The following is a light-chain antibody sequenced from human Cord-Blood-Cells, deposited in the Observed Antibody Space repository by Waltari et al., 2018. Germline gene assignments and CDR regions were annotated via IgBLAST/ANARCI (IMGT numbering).Light chain of an antibody. V-gene: IGLV2-14*01. CDR3: SSYTSSSAVV. CDR2: EVS. Sequence: QSALTQPASVSGSTGRSNTISCHGSSSDVGGYNYVPWYQQHPGKAPKLMIYEVSNRPSGVSNRFSGSKSGNTASLTISGLQAEDEADYYCSSYTSSSAVVFGGGTKLTVL. CDR1: SSDVGGYNY. J-gene: IGLJ2*01.